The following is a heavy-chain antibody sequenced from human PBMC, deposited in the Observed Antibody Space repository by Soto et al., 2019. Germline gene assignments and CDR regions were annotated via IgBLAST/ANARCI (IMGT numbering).Heavy chain of an antibody. CDR3: ARGYYSGDYSLDY. J-gene: IGHJ4*02. Sequence: QVQLVESGGGLVKPGGSLRLSCAASGFTFSDYYMSWIRQAPGKGLEWVSYISSSSSYTNYADSVKGRFPISRDNAKNSLYLQMNSLRAEDTAVYYCARGYYSGDYSLDYWGQGTLDPVSS. V-gene: IGHV3-11*06. D-gene: IGHD4-17*01. CDR1: GFTFSDYY. CDR2: ISSSSSYT.